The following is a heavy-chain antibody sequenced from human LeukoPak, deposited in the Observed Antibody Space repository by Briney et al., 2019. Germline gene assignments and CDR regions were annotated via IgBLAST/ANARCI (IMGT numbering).Heavy chain of an antibody. Sequence: GGSLRLSCAASGFTFSDAWMSWVRQAPGKGLEWVARIKSTTDGGTTEDAAPVKGRFTISRDDSKNTLYLQMNSLKTEDTGVYFCTRDAYSGYYFHLPTAVYYNYYYMDVWGKGTTVTVSS. CDR2: IKSTTDGGTT. CDR1: GFTFSDAW. V-gene: IGHV3-15*01. D-gene: IGHD3-22*01. CDR3: TRDAYSGYYFHLPTAVYYNYYYMDV. J-gene: IGHJ6*03.